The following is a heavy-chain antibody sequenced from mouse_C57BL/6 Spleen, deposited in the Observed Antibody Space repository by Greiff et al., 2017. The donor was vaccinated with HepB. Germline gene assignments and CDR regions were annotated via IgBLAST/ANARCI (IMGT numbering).Heavy chain of an antibody. CDR2: IYPGSGST. CDR1: GYTFTSYW. CDR3: ATIYYGSSYGAMDY. V-gene: IGHV1-55*01. D-gene: IGHD1-1*01. J-gene: IGHJ4*01. Sequence: QVQLQQPGAELVKPGASVKMSCKASGYTFTSYWITWVKQRPGQGLEWIGDIYPGSGSTSYNEKFKSKATLTVDTSSSTAYMQLSSLTSEDSAVYYCATIYYGSSYGAMDYWGQGTSVTVSS.